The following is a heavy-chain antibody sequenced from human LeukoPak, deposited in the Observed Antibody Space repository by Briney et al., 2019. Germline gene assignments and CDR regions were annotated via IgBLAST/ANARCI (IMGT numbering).Heavy chain of an antibody. CDR1: GGTFSSYA. V-gene: IGHV1-69*04. J-gene: IGHJ4*02. CDR3: ARHPPGGPGLY. Sequence: SVKVSCKASGGTFSSYANSWVRQAPGQGLEWMGRIIPILGIANYAQKFQGRVTITADKSTSTAYMELSSLRSEDTAVYYCARHPPGGPGLYWGQGTLVTVSS. D-gene: IGHD3-10*01. CDR2: IIPILGIA.